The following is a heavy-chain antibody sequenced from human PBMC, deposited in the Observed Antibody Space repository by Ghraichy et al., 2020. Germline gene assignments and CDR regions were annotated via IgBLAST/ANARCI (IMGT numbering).Heavy chain of an antibody. CDR1: GGSISSYY. V-gene: IGHV4-59*08. CDR2: IYYSGST. CDR3: ARHAVLWFGESDSGVC. D-gene: IGHD3-10*01. Sequence: SETLSLTCTVSGGSISSYYWSWIRQPPGKGLEWIGYIYYSGSTNYNPSLKSRVTISVDTSKNQFSLKLSSVTAADTAVYYCARHAVLWFGESDSGVCWGQGTLVTVSS. J-gene: IGHJ4*02.